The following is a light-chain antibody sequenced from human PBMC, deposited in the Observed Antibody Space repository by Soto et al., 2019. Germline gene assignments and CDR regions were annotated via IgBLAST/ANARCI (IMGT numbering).Light chain of an antibody. Sequence: IQMTQSPSSLSASVGDRVTITCQASRDIDNYLNWYQQKPGKAPNLLIYDTSNLETGVPLRFSGSRCGTHFTLTISSRQPEDIGTYYCHQYDNRPFTFGQGTKLEIK. CDR1: RDIDNY. CDR3: HQYDNRPFT. V-gene: IGKV1-33*01. J-gene: IGKJ2*01. CDR2: DTS.